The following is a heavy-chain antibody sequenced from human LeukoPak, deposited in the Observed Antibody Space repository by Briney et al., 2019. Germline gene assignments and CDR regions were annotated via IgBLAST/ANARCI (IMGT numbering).Heavy chain of an antibody. CDR2: INHSGST. CDR3: ARGFTRLVGAPSSFDY. V-gene: IGHV4-34*01. J-gene: IGHJ4*02. CDR1: GGSFSGYY. D-gene: IGHD1-26*01. Sequence: SETLSLTCAVYGGSFSGYYWSWIRQPPGKGLEWIGEINHSGSTNYNPSLKSRVTIPVDTSKNQFSLKLSSVTAADTAVYYCARGFTRLVGAPSSFDYWGQGTLVTVSS.